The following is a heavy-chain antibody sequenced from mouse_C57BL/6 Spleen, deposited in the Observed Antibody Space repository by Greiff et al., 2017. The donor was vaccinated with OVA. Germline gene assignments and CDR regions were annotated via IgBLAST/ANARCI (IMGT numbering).Heavy chain of an antibody. Sequence: LVESGPELVKPGASVKISCKASGYAFSSSWMNWVKQRPGKGLEWIGRIYPGDGDTNYNGKFKGKATLTADKSSSTAYMQLSSLTSEDSAVYFCARSPITTVVAHWYFDVWGTGTTVTVSS. CDR3: ARSPITTVVAHWYFDV. CDR1: GYAFSSSW. D-gene: IGHD1-1*01. J-gene: IGHJ1*03. V-gene: IGHV1-82*01. CDR2: IYPGDGDT.